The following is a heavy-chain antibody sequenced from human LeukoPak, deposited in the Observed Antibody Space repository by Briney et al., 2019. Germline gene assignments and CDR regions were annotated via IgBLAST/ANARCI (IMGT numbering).Heavy chain of an antibody. Sequence: SETLSLTCTVSGSSISNYYWSWIRQPPGKGLEWIGYIYYSGSTNCNPSLKSRVTISVDTSKNQFSLKLSSVTAADTAVYYCAREYCSSTSCSGIDYWGQGTLATVSS. CDR2: IYYSGST. V-gene: IGHV4-59*01. CDR3: AREYCSSTSCSGIDY. D-gene: IGHD2-2*01. J-gene: IGHJ4*02. CDR1: GSSISNYY.